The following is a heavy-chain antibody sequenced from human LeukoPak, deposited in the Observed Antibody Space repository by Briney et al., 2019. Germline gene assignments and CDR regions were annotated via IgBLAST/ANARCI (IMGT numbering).Heavy chain of an antibody. CDR1: GFTFNNYW. D-gene: IGHD3-3*01. V-gene: IGHV3-7*01. J-gene: IGHJ4*02. CDR3: ARARWSDYYQYYFDY. Sequence: GGSLGLSCAASGFTFNNYWMNWVRQAPGKGLEWVANIKQDGGEEYYVDSVKGRFTISRDNAKNSLYLQMNSLRTEDTAVYYCARARWSDYYQYYFDYWGQGILVMVSS. CDR2: IKQDGGEE.